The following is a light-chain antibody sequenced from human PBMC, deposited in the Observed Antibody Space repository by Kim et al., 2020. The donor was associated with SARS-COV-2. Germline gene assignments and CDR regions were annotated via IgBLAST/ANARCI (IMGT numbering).Light chain of an antibody. J-gene: IGLJ2*01. CDR1: SGSIDDNY. CDR3: QSYNRDNVL. Sequence: GKTVTISSTGSSGSIDDNYVQWYQQRPGGGPTAVIYEDDQRPSGVSDRFSGSIDNSSNSASLTISGLRTEDEADYYCQSYNRDNVLFGGGTQLTVL. V-gene: IGLV6-57*02. CDR2: EDD.